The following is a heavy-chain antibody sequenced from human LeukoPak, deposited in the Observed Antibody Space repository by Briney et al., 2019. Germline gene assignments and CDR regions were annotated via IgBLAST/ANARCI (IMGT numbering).Heavy chain of an antibody. CDR2: ISYDGSNK. V-gene: IGHV3-30*04. D-gene: IGHD5-12*01. J-gene: IGHJ4*02. CDR3: ARDFHLEWLHGGLDY. CDR1: GFTFSSYA. Sequence: PGRSLRLSCAASGFTFSSYAMHWVRQAPGKGLEWVAVISYDGSNKYYADSVKGRFTISRDNSKNTLYLQMNSLRAEDTAVYYCARDFHLEWLHGGLDYWGQGTLVTVSS.